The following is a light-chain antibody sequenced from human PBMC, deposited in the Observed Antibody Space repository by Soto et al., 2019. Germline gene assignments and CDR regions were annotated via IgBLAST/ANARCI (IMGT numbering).Light chain of an antibody. CDR1: QSVTSNY. CDR2: AIS. Sequence: EIVLTQSPGTLSLSPGKSAALSCRASQSVTSNYLVWYRQKPGQAPRLLIYAISSRAAGIPDRFNGSGSGTDFTLTITRLEPEDSAVYYCQQHSNSPWTFGQGTRVEV. V-gene: IGKV3D-20*02. J-gene: IGKJ1*01. CDR3: QQHSNSPWT.